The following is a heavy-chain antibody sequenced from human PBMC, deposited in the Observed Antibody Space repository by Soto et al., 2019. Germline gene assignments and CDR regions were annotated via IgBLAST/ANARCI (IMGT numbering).Heavy chain of an antibody. J-gene: IGHJ4*02. CDR3: ARRNFDILTGTTKYYFDY. CDR1: GYSFTSYW. CDR2: IYPGDSDT. D-gene: IGHD3-9*01. Sequence: PGESLKISCKGSGYSFTSYWIGWVRQMPGKGLEWMGIIYPGDSDTRYSPSFQGQVTISADKSISTAYLQWSSLKASDTAMYYCARRNFDILTGTTKYYFDYWGRGTLVTVSS. V-gene: IGHV5-51*01.